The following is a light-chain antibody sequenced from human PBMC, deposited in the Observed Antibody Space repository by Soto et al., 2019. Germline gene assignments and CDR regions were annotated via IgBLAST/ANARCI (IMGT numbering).Light chain of an antibody. J-gene: IGKJ1*01. CDR2: GAS. CDR1: QSISSY. V-gene: IGKV3-20*01. CDR3: QQCDTSPWT. Sequence: EIVLTQSPDTLSLSPGERATLSCRASQSISSYLAWYQQKPGQAPRLLIYGASSRATGIPDRFSGSGSGTDFTLAISRLEPGDSAVYFCQQCDTSPWTFGQGTKVAIK.